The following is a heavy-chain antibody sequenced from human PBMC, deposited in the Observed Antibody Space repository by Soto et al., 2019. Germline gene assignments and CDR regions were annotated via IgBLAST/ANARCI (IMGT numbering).Heavy chain of an antibody. CDR1: GFSFGDYA. CDR3: AKGQCTGVKCSADYMDV. D-gene: IGHD1-1*01. CDR2: IFWNSGTI. V-gene: IGHV3-9*01. J-gene: IGHJ6*03. Sequence: DVQLVESGGGLVQPGRSLRLYCEVSGFSFGDYAMHWVLQAPGKGLEWGSGIFWNSGTIAYADSVKGRFTISRDNAKKSLYLQLNSLRPVDTALYYCAKGQCTGVKCSADYMDVWGKGTTVTVSS.